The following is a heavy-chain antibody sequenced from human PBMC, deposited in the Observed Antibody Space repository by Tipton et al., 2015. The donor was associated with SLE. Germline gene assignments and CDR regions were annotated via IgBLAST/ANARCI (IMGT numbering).Heavy chain of an antibody. CDR3: ASQLAPYYYGMDV. Sequence: SLRLSCAASGFTVGSNYMSWVRQAPGKGLEWVSVVYRGGTTYYADSVKGRFAISRDNSKNTLYLQMNSLRAEDTAVYYCASQLAPYYYGMDVWGQGTTVTVFS. CDR2: VYRGGTT. J-gene: IGHJ6*02. CDR1: GFTVGSNY. V-gene: IGHV3-66*04. D-gene: IGHD6-13*01.